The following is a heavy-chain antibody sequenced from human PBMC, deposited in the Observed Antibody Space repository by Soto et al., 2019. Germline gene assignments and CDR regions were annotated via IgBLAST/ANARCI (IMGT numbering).Heavy chain of an antibody. D-gene: IGHD2-8*01. CDR3: ARVLRTNGVCYFCHYYGMDV. CDR1: GGTLTRFINYP. J-gene: IGHJ6*02. Sequence: SVKVSCKASGGTLTRFINYPIDWVRQAPRQGLEWMGGIVPNIGTANYAQKFQGRVTITADESTSTAYMELSSLRSEDTAVYYCARVLRTNGVCYFCHYYGMDVWGQGTTVTVSS. V-gene: IGHV1-69*13. CDR2: IVPNIGTA.